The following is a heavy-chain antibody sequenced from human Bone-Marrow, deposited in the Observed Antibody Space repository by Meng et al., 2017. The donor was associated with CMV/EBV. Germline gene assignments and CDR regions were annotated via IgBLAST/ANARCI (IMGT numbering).Heavy chain of an antibody. CDR3: AKAGGRQWLITFDY. CDR2: TSGSGGST. Sequence: GESLKISCAASGFTFSSYAMSWVRQAPGKGLEWVSATSGSGGSTYYADSVKGRFTISRDNSKNTLYLQMNSLRAEDTAVYYCAKAGGRQWLITFDYWGQGTLVTVSS. J-gene: IGHJ4*02. D-gene: IGHD6-19*01. CDR1: GFTFSSYA. V-gene: IGHV3-23*01.